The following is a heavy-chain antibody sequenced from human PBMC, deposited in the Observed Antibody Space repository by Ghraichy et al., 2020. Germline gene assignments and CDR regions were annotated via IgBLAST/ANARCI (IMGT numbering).Heavy chain of an antibody. CDR3: AHRQGRPPTDNSGGWYWYFDL. Sequence: SGPTLVKPTQTLTLTCTFSGFSLTTSGVGVGWIRQPPGKALEWLALIYWDDDKRYSPSLENRLTITKDISKNQVVLTMTNMDPVDSATYYCAHRQGRPPTDNSGGWYWYFDLWGRGTLVTVSS. CDR1: GFSLTTSGVG. V-gene: IGHV2-5*02. CDR2: IYWDDDK. D-gene: IGHD6-19*01. J-gene: IGHJ2*01.